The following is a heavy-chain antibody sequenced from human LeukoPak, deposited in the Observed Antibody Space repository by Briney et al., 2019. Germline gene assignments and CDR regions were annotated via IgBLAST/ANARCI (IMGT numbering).Heavy chain of an antibody. J-gene: IGHJ5*02. CDR1: GGTFSSYA. D-gene: IGHD6-13*01. V-gene: IGHV1-69*05. CDR2: IIPIFGTA. Sequence: SVKVSCKASGGTFSSYAISWVRQAPGQGLEWMGGIIPIFGTANYAQKFQGRVTITTGESTSTAYMELSSLRSEDTAVYYCARGRIAAAGTRQGRWFDPWGEGTLVTVSS. CDR3: ARGRIAAAGTRQGRWFDP.